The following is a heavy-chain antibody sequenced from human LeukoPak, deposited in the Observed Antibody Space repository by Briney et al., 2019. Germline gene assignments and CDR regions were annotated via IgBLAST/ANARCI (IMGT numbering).Heavy chain of an antibody. D-gene: IGHD6-6*01. V-gene: IGHV3-48*03. CDR2: ISSSGSTI. J-gene: IGHJ4*02. CDR1: GFTFSNYE. Sequence: GGSLRLSCAASGFTFSNYEMNWVRQAPGKGLEWVSYISSSGSTIYYADSVKGRFTISRDNAKNSLYLQMNSLRAEDTAVYYCARDSAKTSSSSGFDYWGQGTLVTVSS. CDR3: ARDSAKTSSSSGFDY.